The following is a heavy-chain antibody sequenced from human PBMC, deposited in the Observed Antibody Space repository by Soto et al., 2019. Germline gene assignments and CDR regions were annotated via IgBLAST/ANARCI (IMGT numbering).Heavy chain of an antibody. CDR1: GVSIISYY. CDR3: AREQYNWKL. V-gene: IGHV4-59*01. Sequence: SETLSLTCSVSGVSIISYYWTWIRHSPGKGLEWIGYVYHTGNTYYNPSLKSRVTISLDTSKNQVSLRLRSVTAADTAVYYCAREQYNWKLWGQGTLVTVSS. J-gene: IGHJ4*02. D-gene: IGHD1-20*01. CDR2: VYHTGNT.